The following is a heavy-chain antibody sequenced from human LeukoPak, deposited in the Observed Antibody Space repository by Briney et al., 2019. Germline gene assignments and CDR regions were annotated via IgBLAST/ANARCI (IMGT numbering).Heavy chain of an antibody. CDR2: VYYTGKT. CDR3: ARWNAVITSLDH. J-gene: IGHJ4*02. D-gene: IGHD3-16*01. Sequence: SETLSLTCSVSGGTLNSFYWSWIRQPPGKGLEYIGYVYYTGKTNYNPSFMSRVTLSADTSKNQFSLKLSSVTVADTAVYYCARWNAVITSLDHWGQGILVAVSS. CDR1: GGTLNSFY. V-gene: IGHV4-59*08.